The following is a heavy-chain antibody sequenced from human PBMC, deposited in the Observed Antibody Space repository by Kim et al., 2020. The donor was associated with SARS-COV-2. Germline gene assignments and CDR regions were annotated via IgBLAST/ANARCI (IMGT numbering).Heavy chain of an antibody. J-gene: IGHJ4*02. D-gene: IGHD3-9*01. Sequence: SETLSLTCTVSGGSVSSGSYYWSWIRQPPGKGLEWIGYIYYSGSTNYNPSLKSRVTISVDTSKNQFSLKLSSVTAADTAVYYCAREVILTGSFDYWGQGTLVTVSS. CDR2: IYYSGST. V-gene: IGHV4-61*01. CDR1: GGSVSSGSYY. CDR3: AREVILTGSFDY.